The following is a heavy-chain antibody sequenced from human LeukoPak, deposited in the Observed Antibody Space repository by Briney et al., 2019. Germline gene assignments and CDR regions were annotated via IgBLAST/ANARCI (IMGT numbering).Heavy chain of an antibody. Sequence: VASVKVSCKASGGTFSSYAISWVRQAPGQGLEWMGGIIPIFGTANYAQKFQGRVTITADESTSTAYMELSSLRSDDTAVYYCSRLTGTVTGGGDYWGQGTLVTVSS. V-gene: IGHV1-69*13. CDR2: IIPIFGTA. J-gene: IGHJ4*02. CDR3: SRLTGTVTGGGDY. D-gene: IGHD1/OR15-1a*01. CDR1: GGTFSSYA.